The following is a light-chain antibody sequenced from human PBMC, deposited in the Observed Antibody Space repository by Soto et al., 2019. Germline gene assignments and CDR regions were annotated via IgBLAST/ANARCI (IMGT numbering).Light chain of an antibody. CDR3: QQVNSYPIT. V-gene: IGKV1-13*02. CDR1: QGIRGA. Sequence: AIQLTQSPSSLSASVGDRVTITCRASQGIRGALAWYQQRPGKPPKMLIYDVSKLERGVPSRFSGSGSGTHFTLTISSLQAEDFATYYCQQVNSYPITFGQGTRLEIK. CDR2: DVS. J-gene: IGKJ5*01.